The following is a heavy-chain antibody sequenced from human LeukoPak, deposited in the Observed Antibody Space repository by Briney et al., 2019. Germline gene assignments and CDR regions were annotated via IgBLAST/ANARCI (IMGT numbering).Heavy chain of an antibody. CDR2: ISSLSNYI. CDR3: ARGGENSGFDY. J-gene: IGHJ4*02. D-gene: IGHD6-19*01. Sequence: GGSLRLSCAASGFTFDDYAMNWVRQAPGKGLEWVSSISSLSNYIYYADSVKGRFTISRDNAKNSLYLQMNSLRAEDTALYYCARGGENSGFDYWGQGTLVIVSS. CDR1: GFTFDDYA. V-gene: IGHV3-21*01.